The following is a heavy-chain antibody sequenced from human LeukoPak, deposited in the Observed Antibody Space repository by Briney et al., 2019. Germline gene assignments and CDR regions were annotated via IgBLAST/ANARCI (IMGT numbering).Heavy chain of an antibody. CDR1: GGSISGYY. D-gene: IGHD5-12*01. CDR3: ARIPSGHGTYYFDY. CDR2: IYYSGST. V-gene: IGHV4-59*01. Sequence: SETLSLTCTVSGGSISGYYWSWIRQPPGKGLEWIGYIYYSGSTNYNPSLKSRVTISVDTSKNHFSLNLSSVTAADTAVYYCARIPSGHGTYYFDYWGQGTLVTVSS. J-gene: IGHJ4*02.